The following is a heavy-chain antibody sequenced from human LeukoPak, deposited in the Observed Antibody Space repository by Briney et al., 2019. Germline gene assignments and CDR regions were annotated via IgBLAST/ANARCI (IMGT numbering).Heavy chain of an antibody. CDR1: GLNFNDND. D-gene: IGHD3-10*01. J-gene: IGHJ2*01. CDR2: IWDDGSNK. CDR3: AKERGGQDWDFDL. V-gene: IGHV3-33*06. Sequence: GGALRLSCAASGLNFNDNDMDWGRQAPGKGLEWVAVIWDDGSNKYDDKSVKRRFTISRDISKNMLYLQMNSLRVEDTAVYYCAKERGGQDWDFDLWGRGTLVTVSS.